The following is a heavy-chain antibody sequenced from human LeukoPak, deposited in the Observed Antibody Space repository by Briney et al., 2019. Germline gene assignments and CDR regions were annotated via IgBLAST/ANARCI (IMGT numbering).Heavy chain of an antibody. CDR2: IYWNDDK. CDR3: AHRPCGSPLTL. V-gene: IGHV2-5*01. D-gene: IGHD2-21*01. Sequence: SGPTLVNPTQTLTLTCTFSGFSLGTRGGGVGWISQPPGKALEWLALIYWNDDKRYSPSLKSRLTITKDTSKNQVVLTMTNMDPVDTATYYCAHRPCGSPLTLWGQGTLVTVSS. CDR1: GFSLGTRGGG. J-gene: IGHJ4*02.